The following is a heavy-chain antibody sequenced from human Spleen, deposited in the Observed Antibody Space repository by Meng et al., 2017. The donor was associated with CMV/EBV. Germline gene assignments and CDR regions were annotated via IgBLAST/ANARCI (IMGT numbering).Heavy chain of an antibody. V-gene: IGHV3-23*03. Sequence: GGSLRLSCAASGFTFSNYAMSWVRQAPGMGLEWVSVIYSGGSSTYYADSVKGRFTISRDNSKNTLSLQMNSLRAEDTAVYYCTKDGGYSRSNNWYAAFDIWGQGTMVTVSS. CDR1: GFTFSNYA. J-gene: IGHJ3*02. CDR3: TKDGGYSRSNNWYAAFDI. CDR2: IYSGGSST. D-gene: IGHD2-2*01.